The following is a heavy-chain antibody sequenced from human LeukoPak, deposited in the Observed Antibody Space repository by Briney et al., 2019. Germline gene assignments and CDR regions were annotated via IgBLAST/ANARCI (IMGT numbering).Heavy chain of an antibody. J-gene: IGHJ4*02. CDR2: ISSSSSYI. Sequence: GGSLRLSCAASGFTFSSYSMNWVRQAPGKGLEWVSSISSSSSYIYYADSVKGRFTISRDNAKNSLYLQMNSLGAEDTAVYYCARDAISEYCSGGTCYPAFAYWGQGTLVTVSS. D-gene: IGHD2-15*01. CDR1: GFTFSSYS. V-gene: IGHV3-21*01. CDR3: ARDAISEYCSGGTCYPAFAY.